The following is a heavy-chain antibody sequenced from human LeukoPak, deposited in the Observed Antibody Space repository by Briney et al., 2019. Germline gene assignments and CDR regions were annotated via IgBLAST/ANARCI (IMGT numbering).Heavy chain of an antibody. CDR3: ARSIPYGTTWYGRSDY. CDR1: GFPFSSYS. CDR2: IKPDGTTK. J-gene: IGHJ4*02. D-gene: IGHD6-13*01. Sequence: GGSLRLSCAASGFPFSSYSMTWVRQAPGKGLEWVANIKPDGTTKFYADSVKGRFTISRDNALNSLYLQMNSLRAEDTAIYYCARSIPYGTTWYGRSDYWGQGTLVTVSS. V-gene: IGHV3-7*03.